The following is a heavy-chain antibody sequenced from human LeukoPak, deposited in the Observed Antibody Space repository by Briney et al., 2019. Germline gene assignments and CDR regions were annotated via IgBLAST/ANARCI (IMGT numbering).Heavy chain of an antibody. Sequence: GESLKISCRGSGYRFASSWIGWVRQMPGKGLEWMGIIYPGDSDTRYSPSFQGLVTISVDRSISTAYLQWSSLKASDTAMYYCARPAEGGGLNFDFWGQGTLVTVSS. D-gene: IGHD2-15*01. V-gene: IGHV5-51*01. CDR3: ARPAEGGGLNFDF. CDR2: IYPGDSDT. J-gene: IGHJ4*02. CDR1: GYRFASSW.